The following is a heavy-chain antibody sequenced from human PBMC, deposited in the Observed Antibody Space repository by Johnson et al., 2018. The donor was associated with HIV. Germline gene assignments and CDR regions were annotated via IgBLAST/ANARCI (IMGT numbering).Heavy chain of an antibody. CDR2: INWNGGST. V-gene: IGHV3-20*04. CDR1: GFTFDDYG. D-gene: IGHD2-15*01. J-gene: IGHJ3*02. CDR3: ARVGILRRRGAFDI. Sequence: VQLLESGGGVVRPGGSLRLSCAASGFTFDDYGISWVRQAPGKGLEWVSGINWNGGSTGYAGSVKGRFTISRDNAKNSLYLQMNSLRAEDTAVYYCARVGILRRRGAFDIWGQGTMVTVSS.